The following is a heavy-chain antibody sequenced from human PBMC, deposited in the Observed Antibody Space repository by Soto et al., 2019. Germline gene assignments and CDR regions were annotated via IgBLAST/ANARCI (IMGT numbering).Heavy chain of an antibody. CDR2: ISGSGGST. V-gene: IGHV3-23*01. J-gene: IGHJ4*02. D-gene: IGHD3-10*01. Sequence: GGSLRLSCAASGFTFSSYAMSWVRQAPGKGLEWVSAISGSGGSTYYADSVKGRFTISRDNSKNTLYLQMNSLRAEDTAVYYCAKDWERGSGSYPYFDYWGQGTLVTVSS. CDR1: GFTFSSYA. CDR3: AKDWERGSGSYPYFDY.